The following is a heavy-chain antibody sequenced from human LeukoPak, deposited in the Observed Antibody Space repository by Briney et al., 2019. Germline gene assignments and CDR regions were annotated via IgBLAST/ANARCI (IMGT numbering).Heavy chain of an antibody. Sequence: GGSLRLSCAASGFTFSSYSMNWVRQTPGQGLEWVSYITSDSSTMFYADSVKGRFTISRDNSKNTVYLQMNSLRAEDTALYYCATYSSSWYGFDYWGQGTLVTVSS. V-gene: IGHV3-48*01. CDR2: ITSDSSTM. D-gene: IGHD6-13*01. CDR1: GFTFSSYS. CDR3: ATYSSSWYGFDY. J-gene: IGHJ4*02.